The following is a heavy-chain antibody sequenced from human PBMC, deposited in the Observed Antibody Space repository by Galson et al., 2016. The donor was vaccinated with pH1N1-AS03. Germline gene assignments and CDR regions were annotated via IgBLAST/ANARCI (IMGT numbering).Heavy chain of an antibody. CDR3: TAGHYTNF. CDR1: SGYV. V-gene: IGHV3-23*01. CDR2: ISVSGSDT. Sequence: SGAEVKKAGWSLRLSCAASSGYVMNWVRQAPGKGLEWVSGISVSGSDTYYVDSVKGRFTISRDKSKNTLFLQMDSLRAEDTALYYCTAGHYTNFWGQGTLVTVSS. J-gene: IGHJ4*01. D-gene: IGHD3-3*01.